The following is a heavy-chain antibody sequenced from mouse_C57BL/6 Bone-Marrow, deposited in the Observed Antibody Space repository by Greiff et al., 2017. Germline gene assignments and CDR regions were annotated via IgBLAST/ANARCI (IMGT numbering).Heavy chain of an antibody. D-gene: IGHD1-1*01. CDR3: ARGYYGSSLFDY. J-gene: IGHJ2*01. Sequence: QVQLKESGAELARPGASVKLSCKASGYTFTSYGISWVKQRTGQGLEWIGEIYPRSGNTYYNEKFKGKATLTADKSSSTAYMELRSLTSEDSAVYFCARGYYGSSLFDYWGQGTTLTVSS. V-gene: IGHV1-81*01. CDR2: IYPRSGNT. CDR1: GYTFTSYG.